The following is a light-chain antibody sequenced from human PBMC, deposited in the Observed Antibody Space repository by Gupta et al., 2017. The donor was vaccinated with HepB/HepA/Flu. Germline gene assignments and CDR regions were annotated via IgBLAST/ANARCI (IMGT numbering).Light chain of an antibody. CDR1: QSVLYSSNNKNY. Sequence: DIVMTHSPDSLSLSLCERTTINSKSSQSVLYSSNNKNYLAWYQQKPGHPPKLLIFWASTLESGVPDRFSGGGSGTDFTLTISSLLAEDGAVYYCQQYYSNPLTFGGGTKVEIK. CDR2: WAS. J-gene: IGKJ4*01. V-gene: IGKV4-1*01. CDR3: QQYYSNPLT.